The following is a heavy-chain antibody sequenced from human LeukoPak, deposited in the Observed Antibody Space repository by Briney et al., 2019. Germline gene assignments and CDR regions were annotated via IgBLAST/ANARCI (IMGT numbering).Heavy chain of an antibody. V-gene: IGHV3-30*02. CDR2: IRSDGGNK. J-gene: IGHJ4*02. CDR3: AKVLRFLEGYFDY. CDR1: GFTFSSYG. Sequence: SGESLRLSCAASGFTFSSYGMHWVRQAPGKGLEWVAFIRSDGGNKYYADSVKGRFTISRDNSKNTLYLQMNSLRAEDTAVYYCAKVLRFLEGYFDYWGQGTLVTVSS. D-gene: IGHD3-3*01.